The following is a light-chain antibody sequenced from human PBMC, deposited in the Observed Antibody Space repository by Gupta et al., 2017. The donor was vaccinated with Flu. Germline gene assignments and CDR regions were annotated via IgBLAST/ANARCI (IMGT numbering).Light chain of an antibody. CDR1: QTISSY. V-gene: IGKV1-39*01. Sequence: DIQITQPPFSLSASVGDRVTITCRASQTISSYLNWYQHKPGKAPKLLIYAVPSLHSGVPSRFSGSGSGTEFTLTISSLQPEDFATYSCQQSFSTPITFGQGTRVEIK. CDR2: AVP. J-gene: IGKJ5*01. CDR3: QQSFSTPIT.